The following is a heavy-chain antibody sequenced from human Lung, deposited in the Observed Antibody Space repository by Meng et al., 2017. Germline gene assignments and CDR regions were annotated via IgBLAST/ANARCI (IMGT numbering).Heavy chain of an antibody. CDR2: INHSGST. CDR1: GGSFSDYY. V-gene: IGHV4-34*02. D-gene: IGHD4-11*01. Sequence: GQLPQLGAGLLRPSETLPLTRVVSGGSFSDYYWSWIRQPPGKGLEWIGEINHSGSTNYNPSLESRATISVDTSQNNLSLKLSSVTAADSAVYYCARGPTTMAHDFDYWGQGTLVTVSS. J-gene: IGHJ4*02. CDR3: ARGPTTMAHDFDY.